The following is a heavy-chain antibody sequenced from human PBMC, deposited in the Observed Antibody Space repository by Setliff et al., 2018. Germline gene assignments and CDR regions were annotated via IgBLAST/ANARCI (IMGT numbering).Heavy chain of an antibody. CDR2: ISSSSSYI. J-gene: IGHJ2*01. CDR1: GFTFSRYT. V-gene: IGHV3-21*01. Sequence: PGGSLRLSCAASGFTFSRYTINWVRQAPGKGREWVSSISSSSSYIYYTDSVKGRFAISRDNAKNSLYLQMNSLRAEDTAVYYCARDPPWELRYFDLWGRGTLVTVSS. CDR3: ARDPPWELRYFDL. D-gene: IGHD1-26*01.